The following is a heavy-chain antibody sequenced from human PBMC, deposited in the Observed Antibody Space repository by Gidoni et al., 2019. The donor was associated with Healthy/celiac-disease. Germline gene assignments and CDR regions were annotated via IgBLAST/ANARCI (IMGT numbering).Heavy chain of an antibody. CDR2: IWYDGSNK. CDR1: GFTFSSYG. J-gene: IGHJ4*02. CDR3: ARDLYSSGWYYFDY. V-gene: IGHV3-33*01. D-gene: IGHD6-19*01. Sequence: VQLVESGGGVVQPGRSLRLSCAASGFTFSSYGMHWVRQAPGKGLEWVAVIWYDGSNKYYADSVKGRFTISRDNSKNTLYLQMNSLRAEDTAVYYCARDLYSSGWYYFDYWGQGTLVTVSS.